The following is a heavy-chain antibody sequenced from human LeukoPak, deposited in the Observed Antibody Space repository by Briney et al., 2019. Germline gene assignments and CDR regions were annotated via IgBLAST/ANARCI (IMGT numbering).Heavy chain of an antibody. CDR2: INHSGST. Sequence: PSETLSLTCAVYGGSFSGYFWSWIRQPPGKGLEWIGEINHSGSTNYNPSLKSRVTISVDTSKNQFSLKLSSVTAADTAVYYCARAVYYYGSGSYRHWGQGTLVTVSS. CDR3: ARAVYYYGSGSYRH. V-gene: IGHV4-34*01. D-gene: IGHD3-10*01. CDR1: GGSFSGYF. J-gene: IGHJ4*02.